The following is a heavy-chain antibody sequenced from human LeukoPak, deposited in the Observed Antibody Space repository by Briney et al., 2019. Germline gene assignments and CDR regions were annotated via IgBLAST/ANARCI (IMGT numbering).Heavy chain of an antibody. Sequence: PGGSLRLSCAASGFTFSSYAMHWVRQAPGKGLEWVAVISYDGSNKYYADSVKGRFTISRDNAKNSLYLQMNSLRAEDTAVYYCARTPFGVVPYYYGMDVWGQGTTVTVSS. V-gene: IGHV3-30-3*01. CDR2: ISYDGSNK. CDR3: ARTPFGVVPYYYGMDV. CDR1: GFTFSSYA. J-gene: IGHJ6*02. D-gene: IGHD3-3*01.